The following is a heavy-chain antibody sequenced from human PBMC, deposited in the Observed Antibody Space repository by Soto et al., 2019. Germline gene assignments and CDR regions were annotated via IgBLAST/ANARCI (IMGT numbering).Heavy chain of an antibody. D-gene: IGHD3-16*01. CDR2: TKEAGSEI. J-gene: IGHJ4*02. Sequence: EVQLVESGGGLVQPGGSLRISCAVSGFSIASYWMSWVRQAPGKGLEWVATTKEAGSEIYYVDSVRGRFTTSRDNAENALYLQMNSLGAEDTAVYFCARDVGFDYVNWGQGTLVTVPS. V-gene: IGHV3-7*01. CDR3: ARDVGFDYVN. CDR1: GFSIASYW.